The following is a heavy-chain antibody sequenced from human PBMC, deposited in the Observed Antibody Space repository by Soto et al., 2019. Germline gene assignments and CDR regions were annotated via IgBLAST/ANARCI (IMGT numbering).Heavy chain of an antibody. CDR2: VYYSGTT. CDR3: ASGGSTQDY. J-gene: IGHJ4*02. D-gene: IGHD2-15*01. Sequence: QVQLQESGPGLVKPSETLSLTCTVSGVSISSYYWSWIRQPPGKGLEWIGYVYYSGTTNYNPSLKSRVTTSVDTSKKQFSLKLSSVTAADTAVYYCASGGSTQDYWGQGTLVTVSS. V-gene: IGHV4-59*01. CDR1: GVSISSYY.